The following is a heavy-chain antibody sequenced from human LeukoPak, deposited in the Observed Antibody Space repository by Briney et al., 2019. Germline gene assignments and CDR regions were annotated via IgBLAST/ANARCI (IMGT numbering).Heavy chain of an antibody. CDR1: GFTFSRFA. J-gene: IGHJ4*02. Sequence: PGGSRRLSCSASGFTFSRFAMTWVRQLPGRGLEWVSSISGNGHQTYYADSVKGRFSVSRDNSKNILYLHMDSLRADDSALYYCAKDANYYDSSGYLIPFDYWGQGTLVTVSS. D-gene: IGHD3-22*01. CDR3: AKDANYYDSSGYLIPFDY. V-gene: IGHV3-23*01. CDR2: ISGNGHQT.